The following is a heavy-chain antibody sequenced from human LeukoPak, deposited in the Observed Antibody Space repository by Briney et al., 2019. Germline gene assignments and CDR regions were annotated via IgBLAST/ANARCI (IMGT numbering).Heavy chain of an antibody. CDR2: INHSGST. D-gene: IGHD4-11*01. V-gene: IGHV4-34*01. Sequence: SETLSLTCAVYGGSFSGYYWSWIRQPPGKGLEWIGEINHSGSTNYNPSLKSRVTISVDTSKNQFSLKLGSVTAADTAVYYCARNKRLQRNYYMDVWGKGTTVTVSS. CDR3: ARNKRLQRNYYMDV. CDR1: GGSFSGYY. J-gene: IGHJ6*03.